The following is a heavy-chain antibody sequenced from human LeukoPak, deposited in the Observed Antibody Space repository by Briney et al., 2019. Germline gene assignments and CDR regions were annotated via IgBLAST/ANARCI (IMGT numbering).Heavy chain of an antibody. V-gene: IGHV1-69*05. CDR3: ARVYYDILTGYYSFYYYGMDV. Sequence: GASVKVSCKASGGTFSSYAISWVRQAPGQGLEWMGGIIPIFGTANYAQKLQGRVTMTTDTSTSTAYMELRSLRSDDTAVYYCARVYYDILTGYYSFYYYGMDVWGQGTTVTVSS. CDR1: GGTFSSYA. J-gene: IGHJ6*02. CDR2: IIPIFGTA. D-gene: IGHD3-9*01.